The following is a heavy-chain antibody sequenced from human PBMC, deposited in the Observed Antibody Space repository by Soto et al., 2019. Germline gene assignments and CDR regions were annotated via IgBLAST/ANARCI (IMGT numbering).Heavy chain of an antibody. CDR3: ARGPDEITMIQNWFDP. Sequence: PGESLKISCKGSGYSFTSYWIGWVRQMPGKGLEWMGIIYPGDSDTRYSPSSQGQVTISADKSISTAYLQWSSLKASDTAMYYCARGPDEITMIQNWFDPWGQGTLVTVSS. CDR2: IYPGDSDT. V-gene: IGHV5-51*03. J-gene: IGHJ5*02. CDR1: GYSFTSYW. D-gene: IGHD3-22*01.